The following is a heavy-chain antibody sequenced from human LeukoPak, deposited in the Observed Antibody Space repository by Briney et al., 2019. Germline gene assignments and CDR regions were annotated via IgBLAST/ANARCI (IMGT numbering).Heavy chain of an antibody. CDR3: ARDGGTYQFDY. CDR2: ISGSGRRT. CDR1: VFPFSSYA. Sequence: GASLRLSCAASVFPFSSYAVSWVRRAPGKGLEWVSSISGSGRRTFYSDSVGGRFPLSRDNSKNTLSVQMKSPRAEDTAVYYCARDGGTYQFDYWGQGTLVTVYS. D-gene: IGHD1-26*01. V-gene: IGHV3-23*01. J-gene: IGHJ4*02.